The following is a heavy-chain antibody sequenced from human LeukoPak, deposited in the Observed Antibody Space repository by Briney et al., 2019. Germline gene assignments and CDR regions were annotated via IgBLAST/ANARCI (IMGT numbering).Heavy chain of an antibody. CDR3: ARDSLLWFGELRRNAFDI. CDR1: GYTFTGYY. J-gene: IGHJ3*02. D-gene: IGHD3-10*01. CDR2: INPNSGGT. Sequence: ASVKVSCKASGYTFTGYYMHWVRQAPGQGLEWMGWINPNSGGTNYAQTFQGRVTMTRDTSISTAYMELSRLRSDDTAVYYCARDSLLWFGELRRNAFDIWGQGTMVTVSS. V-gene: IGHV1-2*02.